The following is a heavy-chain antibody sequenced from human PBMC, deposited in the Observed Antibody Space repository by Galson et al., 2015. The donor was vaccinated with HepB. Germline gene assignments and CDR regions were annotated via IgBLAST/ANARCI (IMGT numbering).Heavy chain of an antibody. CDR1: GGTFSSYA. CDR2: IIPIFGTA. V-gene: IGHV1-69*01. D-gene: IGHD1-26*01. Sequence: SGGTFSSYAISWVRQAPGQGLEWMGGIIPIFGTANYAQKFQGRVTITADESTSTAYMELSSLRSEDTAVYYCARDRSGSYYFDYWDQGTLVTVSS. J-gene: IGHJ4*02. CDR3: ARDRSGSYYFDY.